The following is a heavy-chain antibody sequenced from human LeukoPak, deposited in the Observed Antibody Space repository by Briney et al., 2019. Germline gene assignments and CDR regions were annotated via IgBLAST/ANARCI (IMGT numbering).Heavy chain of an antibody. CDR2: IKENEDASEK. V-gene: IGHV3-7*05. D-gene: IGHD6-13*01. CDR3: ARVKSIAEAGGYGSPVY. J-gene: IGHJ4*02. Sequence: GGSHSLSSAPSVFALSRHRTSCVGQAPGKGLEWVANIKENEDASEKYYVDSVKGRFTISRDNAKNSLDLQMNSLRAEDTAVYYCARVKSIAEAGGYGSPVYWGQGTLVSISS. CDR1: VFALSRHR.